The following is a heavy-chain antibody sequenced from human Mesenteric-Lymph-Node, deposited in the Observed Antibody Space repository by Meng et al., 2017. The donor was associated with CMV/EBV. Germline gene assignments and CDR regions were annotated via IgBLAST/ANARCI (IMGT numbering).Heavy chain of an antibody. D-gene: IGHD4-11*01. CDR3: ARSSNSNYYYNMDV. J-gene: IGHJ6*02. CDR1: GGTFSSYT. Sequence: SVKVSCKASGGTFSSYTISWVRQAPGQGLEWVGGIIPISGTVDYAQKFQGRVTITTDRSKITAYMDLSSLRSGDSAVYYCARSSNSNYYYNMDVWGQGTTVTVSS. CDR2: IIPISGTV. V-gene: IGHV1-69*05.